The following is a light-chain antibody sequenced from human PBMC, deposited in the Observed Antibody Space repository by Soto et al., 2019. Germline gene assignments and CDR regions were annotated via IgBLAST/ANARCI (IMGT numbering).Light chain of an antibody. V-gene: IGLV2-11*01. CDR2: DVS. CDR3: CSYAGSYTHYV. J-gene: IGLJ1*01. Sequence: QSALTQPRSVSGSPGQSITISCTGTSNDVGGYNYVSWYRQHPGKAPKLMIYDVSKRPSGVPDRFSGSKSGNTASLTISGLQAEDEADYYCCSYAGSYTHYVFGTGTKVTVL. CDR1: SNDVGGYNY.